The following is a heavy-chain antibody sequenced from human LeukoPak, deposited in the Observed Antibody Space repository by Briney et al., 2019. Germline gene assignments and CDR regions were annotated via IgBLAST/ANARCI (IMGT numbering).Heavy chain of an antibody. J-gene: IGHJ4*02. CDR3: ARGYYGRSGYWLSYFDY. CDR1: GGTFSSYT. CDR2: IIPILGIA. Sequence: SVKVSCKASGGTFSSYTISWVRQAPGQGLEWMGRIIPILGIANYAQRFQGRVTITADKSTNTAYMELSSLRSEDTAVYYCARGYYGRSGYWLSYFDYWGQGTLVTVSS. V-gene: IGHV1-69*02. D-gene: IGHD3-22*01.